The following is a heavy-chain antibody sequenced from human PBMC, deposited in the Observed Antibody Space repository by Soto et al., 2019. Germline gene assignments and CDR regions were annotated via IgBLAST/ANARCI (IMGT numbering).Heavy chain of an antibody. V-gene: IGHV3-30-3*01. CDR2: ISYDGSNK. CDR1: EFTFSSYT. D-gene: IGHD3-3*01. J-gene: IGHJ6*02. CDR3: ARAPRYNAFWSDMDV. Sequence: GGSLRLSCEASEFTFSSYTMHWVRQAPGKGLEWVAIISYDGSNKYYADFVKGRFTISRDNSKNTLYLQMNSLRPEDTALYFCARAPRYNAFWSDMDVWGQGTTVTVSS.